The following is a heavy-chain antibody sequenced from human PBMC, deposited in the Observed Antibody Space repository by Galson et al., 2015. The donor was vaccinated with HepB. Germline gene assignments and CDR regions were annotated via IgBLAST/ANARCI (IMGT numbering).Heavy chain of an antibody. CDR2: IRASGRST. V-gene: IGHV3-23*01. CDR1: GFTFSNYA. D-gene: IGHD2-21*02. Sequence: SLRLSCAASGFTFSNYAMSWVRQAPGKGLEWVSGIRASGRSTYYPGSVKGRFAISRDNTKNTLYLQMNSLRAEDTAVYYCAKAVVDMTAIAEHCGQGTLITAAS. J-gene: IGHJ4*02. CDR3: AKAVVDMTAIAEH.